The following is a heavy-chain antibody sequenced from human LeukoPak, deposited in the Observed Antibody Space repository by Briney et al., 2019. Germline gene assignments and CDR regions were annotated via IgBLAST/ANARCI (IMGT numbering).Heavy chain of an antibody. V-gene: IGHV4-61*02. Sequence: SETLSLTCTVSGGSISSGSYYWSWIRQPAGKGLEWIGRIYTSGSTNYNPSLKSRVTISVDTSKNQFSLKLSSVTAADTAVYYCARDRDYYDSSGYVLYMDVWGKGTTVTISS. CDR1: GGSISSGSYY. D-gene: IGHD3-22*01. CDR3: ARDRDYYDSSGYVLYMDV. CDR2: IYTSGST. J-gene: IGHJ6*03.